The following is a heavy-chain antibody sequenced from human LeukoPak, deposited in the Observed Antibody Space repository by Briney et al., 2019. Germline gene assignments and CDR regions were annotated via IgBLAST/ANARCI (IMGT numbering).Heavy chain of an antibody. D-gene: IGHD3-3*01. V-gene: IGHV3-15*01. CDR2: IKSKTDGGTT. CDR3: ARGFSRGVLEWFSRRDYYYMDV. J-gene: IGHJ6*03. Sequence: GESLRLSCAASGFTFSNAWMSWVRQAPGKGLEWVGRIKSKTDGGTTDYAAPVKGRFTISRDDSKNTLYLQMNSLRAEDTAVYYCARGFSRGVLEWFSRRDYYYMDVWGKGTTVTVSS. CDR1: GFTFSNAW.